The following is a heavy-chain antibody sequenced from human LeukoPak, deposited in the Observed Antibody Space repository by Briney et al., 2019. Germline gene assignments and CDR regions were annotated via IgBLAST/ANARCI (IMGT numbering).Heavy chain of an antibody. J-gene: IGHJ4*02. CDR2: ISGSSSHI. CDR3: ASFDY. V-gene: IGHV3-21*01. Sequence: GGSLRLSCAASGFTFSTYSMNCDRQAPGKGLEWVSSISGSSSHIYYADSVKGGFTISRDNAKNSLYLQMSSLRAEDTAVYYCASFDYWGQGTLVTVSS. CDR1: GFTFSTYS.